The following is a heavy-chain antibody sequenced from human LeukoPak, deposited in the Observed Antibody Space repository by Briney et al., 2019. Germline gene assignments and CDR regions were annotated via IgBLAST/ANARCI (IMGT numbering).Heavy chain of an antibody. CDR2: ISSSSYI. J-gene: IGHJ4*02. CDR3: ARGEYGSGSYHIDY. D-gene: IGHD3-10*01. Sequence: GGSPRLSCTASELSVSNNYMAWLRQAPGKGLEWVSFISSSSYIYYADSVKGRFTISRDNAKNSLYLQMNSLRAEDTAVYYCARGEYGSGSYHIDYWGQGTLVTVSS. V-gene: IGHV3-69-1*01. CDR1: ELSVSNNY.